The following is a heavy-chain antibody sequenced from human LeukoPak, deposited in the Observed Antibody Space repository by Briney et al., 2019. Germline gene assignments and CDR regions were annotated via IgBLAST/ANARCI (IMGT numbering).Heavy chain of an antibody. CDR2: INHSGST. CDR1: GGSFSGYY. J-gene: IGHJ6*02. Sequence: PSETLSLTCAVYGGSFSGYYWSWIRQPPGKGLEWIGEINHSGSTNYNPSLKSRVTISVDTSKNQFSLKLSSVTAADTAVYYCATSLRYFDYGMDVWGQGTTVTVSS. D-gene: IGHD3-9*01. V-gene: IGHV4-34*01. CDR3: ATSLRYFDYGMDV.